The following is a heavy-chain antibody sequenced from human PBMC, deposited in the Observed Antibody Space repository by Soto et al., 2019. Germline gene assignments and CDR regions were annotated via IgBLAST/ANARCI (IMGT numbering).Heavy chain of an antibody. V-gene: IGHV5-10-1*01. Sequence: GESLKISCXGSGYSFTSYWISWVRQMPGKGLEWMGRIDPSDSYTNYSPSFQGHVTISADKSISTAYLQWSSLKASDTAMYYCARGGDPYYYYGMDVWGQGTTVTVSS. D-gene: IGHD2-21*01. CDR3: ARGGDPYYYYGMDV. CDR1: GYSFTSYW. CDR2: IDPSDSYT. J-gene: IGHJ6*02.